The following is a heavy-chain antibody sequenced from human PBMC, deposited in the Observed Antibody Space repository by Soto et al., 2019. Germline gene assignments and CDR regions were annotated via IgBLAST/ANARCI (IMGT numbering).Heavy chain of an antibody. D-gene: IGHD3-16*01. CDR1: GGPFSSHA. J-gene: IGHJ6*02. V-gene: IGHV1-69*13. Sequence: SVKVSCKASGGPFSSHAISWVRQAPGQGLEWMGGIIPFFKAANYAQKFQGRVTITADDSTSTAYMDLYSLRSEDTAVYYCARDVPLNYYDGTFSYYAMDVWGQGTTVTVSS. CDR3: ARDVPLNYYDGTFSYYAMDV. CDR2: IIPFFKAA.